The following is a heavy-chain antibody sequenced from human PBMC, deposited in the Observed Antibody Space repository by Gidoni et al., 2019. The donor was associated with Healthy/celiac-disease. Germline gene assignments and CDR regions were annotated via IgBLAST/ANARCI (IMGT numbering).Heavy chain of an antibody. V-gene: IGHV1-46*01. CDR3: ARDYYGSGSYLERGFDP. CDR2: INPSGGST. J-gene: IGHJ5*02. D-gene: IGHD3-10*01. CDR1: GYTFTSYY. Sequence: QVQLVQSGAEVKKPGASVKVSCTASGYTFTSYYMHWVRQAPGQGLEWMGIINPSGGSTSYAQKFQGRVTMTRDTSTSTVYMELSSLRSEDTAVYYCARDYYGSGSYLERGFDPWGQGTLVTVSS.